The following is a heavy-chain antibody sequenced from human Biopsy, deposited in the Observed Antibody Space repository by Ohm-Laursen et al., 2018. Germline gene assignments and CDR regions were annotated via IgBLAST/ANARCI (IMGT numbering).Heavy chain of an antibody. CDR1: GGAFSTYS. J-gene: IGHJ4*02. D-gene: IGHD5-18*01. CDR3: ASVEDKALDHYFDY. CDR2: IIPIFGTS. Sequence: SVKVSCKPSGGAFSTYSISTYGVYWVRQAPGQGLELMGGIIPIFGTSTYTQKFQDRVTITADKSTTTVYMELRGLTSEDTALYFCASVEDKALDHYFDYWGQGTLVTVSS. V-gene: IGHV1-69*06.